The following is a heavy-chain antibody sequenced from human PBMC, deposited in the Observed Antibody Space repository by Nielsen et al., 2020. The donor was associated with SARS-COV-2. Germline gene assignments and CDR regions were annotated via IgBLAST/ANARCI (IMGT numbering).Heavy chain of an antibody. J-gene: IGHJ6*02. Sequence: ASVKVSCKASGYTFTSYDINWVRQATGQGLEWMGWMNPNSGNKGYAQKFQGRVTMTRNTSISTAYMELSSLRSEDTAVYYCARGDSSGYYLLNYYYGMYVWGQGTTVTVSS. CDR3: ARGDSSGYYLLNYYYGMYV. V-gene: IGHV1-8*01. CDR1: GYTFTSYD. D-gene: IGHD3-22*01. CDR2: MNPNSGNK.